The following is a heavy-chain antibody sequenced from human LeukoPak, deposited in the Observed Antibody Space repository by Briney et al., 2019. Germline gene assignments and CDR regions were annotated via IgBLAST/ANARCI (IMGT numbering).Heavy chain of an antibody. CDR1: GFTFSSYA. V-gene: IGHV3-23*01. CDR3: AKDLSDFWSGSHY. J-gene: IGHJ4*02. CDR2: ISGSGGST. D-gene: IGHD3-3*01. Sequence: GSLRLSCAASGFTFSSYAMSWVRQAPGKGLEWVSSISGSGGSTYYADSVKGRFTISRDNSKNTVYLQMNSLRAEDTAVYYCAKDLSDFWSGSHYWGQGTLVTVSS.